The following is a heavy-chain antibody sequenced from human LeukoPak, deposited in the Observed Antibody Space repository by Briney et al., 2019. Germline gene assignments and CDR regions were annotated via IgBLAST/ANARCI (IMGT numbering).Heavy chain of an antibody. Sequence: ASVKVSCKASGYTFTSYAMHWVRQAPGQRLEWMGWINAGNGNTKYSQKFQGRVTITRDTSASTAYMELSSLRSEDTAAYYCARAMVLSSWYGPLGPFDYWGQGTLVTVSS. CDR2: INAGNGNT. V-gene: IGHV1-3*01. J-gene: IGHJ4*02. CDR3: ARAMVLSSWYGPLGPFDY. CDR1: GYTFTSYA. D-gene: IGHD6-13*01.